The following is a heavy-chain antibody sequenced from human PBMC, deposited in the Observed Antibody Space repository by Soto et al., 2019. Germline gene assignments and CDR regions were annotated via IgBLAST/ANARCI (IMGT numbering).Heavy chain of an antibody. Sequence: QVQLVQSGAEVKKPGCSVKVSCKASGGTFSSYAISWVRQAPGQGLEWRGGIIPIFGTANCAQKFQGRVTITADEYTRPAYMELSSLRSEDTAAYYCARESRGSYYYYGMAVWGQGTTVTVSS. V-gene: IGHV1-69*01. CDR2: IIPIFGTA. CDR1: GGTFSSYA. CDR3: ARESRGSYYYYGMAV. J-gene: IGHJ6*02. D-gene: IGHD3-10*01.